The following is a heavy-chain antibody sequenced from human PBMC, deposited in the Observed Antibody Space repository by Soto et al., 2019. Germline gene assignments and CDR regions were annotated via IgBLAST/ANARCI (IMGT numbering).Heavy chain of an antibody. V-gene: IGHV3-30*03. CDR2: ISYDGSDK. J-gene: IGHJ4*02. D-gene: IGHD3-10*01. Sequence: QVQLVESGGGVVQPGRSLRLSCAASGFPFTSYGMHWVREGPDKGLEWVAIISYDGSDKYYADSVKGRFTISRDNSKNTLYLQMNSLGHEDTALYYCVGGQYYFDYRGQGTLVIVSS. CDR1: GFPFTSYG. CDR3: VGGQYYFDY.